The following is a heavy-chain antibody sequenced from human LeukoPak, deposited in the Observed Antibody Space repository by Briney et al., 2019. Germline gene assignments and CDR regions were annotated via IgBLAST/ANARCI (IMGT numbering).Heavy chain of an antibody. D-gene: IGHD6-13*01. CDR3: ARATHSSRRLEY. CDR2: INSDGSST. Sequence: GGSLRLSCAASGFTFSSYWMHWVRQAPGKGLVGVSRINSDGSSTSYADSVKGRFTISRDNAKNTMYLQMNSLRAEDTPLYNCARATHSSRRLEYWGQGTLVTVSS. CDR1: GFTFSSYW. V-gene: IGHV3-74*01. J-gene: IGHJ4*02.